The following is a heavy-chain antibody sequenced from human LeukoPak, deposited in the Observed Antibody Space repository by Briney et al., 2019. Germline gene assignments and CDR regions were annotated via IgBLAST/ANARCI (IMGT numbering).Heavy chain of an antibody. CDR2: IYYSGST. Sequence: SETLSLTCTVSGGSISSYYWSWIRQPPGKGLDWIGYIYYSGSTNYNPSLKSRVTISVDTSKNQFSLKLSSVSAADTAVYYCAKRSYGSASHDYWGQGTLVTVSS. D-gene: IGHD3-10*01. CDR3: AKRSYGSASHDY. V-gene: IGHV4-59*01. J-gene: IGHJ4*02. CDR1: GGSISSYY.